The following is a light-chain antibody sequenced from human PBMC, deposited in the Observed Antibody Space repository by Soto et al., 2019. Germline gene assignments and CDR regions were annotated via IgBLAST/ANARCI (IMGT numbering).Light chain of an antibody. CDR1: RSNIGSNT. CDR3: AAWDDSLNGVV. V-gene: IGLV1-44*01. CDR2: SNN. J-gene: IGLJ2*01. Sequence: QSVLTQPPSAPGTPGQRVTISCSGSRSNIGSNTVNWYQQLPGTAPKLLIYSNNQRPSGVPDRFSGSKSGTSASLAISGLQSEDEADYYCAAWDDSLNGVVFGGGTQLTVL.